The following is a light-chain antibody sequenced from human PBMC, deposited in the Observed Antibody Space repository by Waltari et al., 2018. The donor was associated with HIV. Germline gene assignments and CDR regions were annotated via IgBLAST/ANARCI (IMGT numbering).Light chain of an antibody. CDR3: AAWDDSLREV. CDR1: SPNIGSSF. CDR2: RNN. J-gene: IGLJ3*02. V-gene: IGLV1-47*01. Sequence: QSVLTLPPSASGTPGHSVPFSCSGISPNIGSSFVYWYQQLPGAAPKLLIYRNNQRPSGVPERSCGSKSGTAASLAISGLRSEDEADYYCAAWDDSLREVFGGGKKLTVL.